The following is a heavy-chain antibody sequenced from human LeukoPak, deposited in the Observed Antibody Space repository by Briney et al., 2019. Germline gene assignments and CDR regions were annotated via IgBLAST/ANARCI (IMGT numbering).Heavy chain of an antibody. J-gene: IGHJ3*02. CDR2: IQYDGSTK. CDR3: AKDSGVGMATTFSILDI. V-gene: IGHV3-30*02. Sequence: PGGSLRLSCAASGFTFSSYGMHWVRQAPGKGLEWVSFIQYDGSTKYYADSVKGRFTISRDNSRNTLYLQMNSLRAEDTAVYYCAKDSGVGMATTFSILDIWGQGTMVTVSS. D-gene: IGHD5-24*01. CDR1: GFTFSSYG.